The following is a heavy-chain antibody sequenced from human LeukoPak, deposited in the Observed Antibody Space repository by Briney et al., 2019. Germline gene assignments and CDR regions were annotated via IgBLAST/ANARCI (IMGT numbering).Heavy chain of an antibody. CDR1: GYTFTGYY. CDR2: INPNSGGT. D-gene: IGHD3-3*01. CDR3: AREGRDGTIFGVVDY. Sequence: ASVKVSCKASGYTFTGYYMHWVRQAPGQGLEWIGRINPNSGGTNYAQKFQGRVTMTRDTSISTAYMELSRLRSGDTAVYYCAREGRDGTIFGVVDYWGQGTLVTVSS. J-gene: IGHJ4*02. V-gene: IGHV1-2*06.